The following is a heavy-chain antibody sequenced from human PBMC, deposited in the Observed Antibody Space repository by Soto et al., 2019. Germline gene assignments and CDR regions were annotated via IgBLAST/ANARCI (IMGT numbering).Heavy chain of an antibody. CDR1: GGSISSGGYY. CDR3: ARGGDFWSGYQWD. V-gene: IGHV4-31*03. D-gene: IGHD3-3*01. Sequence: SETLSLTCTVSGGSISSGGYYWSWIRQHPGKGLEWIGYIYYSGSTYYSPSLKSRVTISVDTSKNQFSLKLSSVTAADTAVYYCARGGDFWSGYQWDWGQGTLVTVSS. CDR2: IYYSGST. J-gene: IGHJ4*02.